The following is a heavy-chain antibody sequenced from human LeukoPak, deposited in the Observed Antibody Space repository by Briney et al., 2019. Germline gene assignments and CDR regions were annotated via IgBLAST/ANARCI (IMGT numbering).Heavy chain of an antibody. CDR1: GFTFSKYD. CDR2: ISYDGSKE. CDR3: ARKYTTSYYSIDY. V-gene: IGHV3-30*04. D-gene: IGHD2-2*01. Sequence: GGSLRLSCAASGFTFSKYDMHWVRQAPGKGLDWVTFISYDGSKEHYADSVKGRFTISRDNSNQTVYLQMNSLKTEDTALYFCARKYTTSYYSIDYWGQGTLVTVSS. J-gene: IGHJ4*02.